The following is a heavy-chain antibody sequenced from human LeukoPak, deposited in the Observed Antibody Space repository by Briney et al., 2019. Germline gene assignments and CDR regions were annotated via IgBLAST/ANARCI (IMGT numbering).Heavy chain of an antibody. D-gene: IGHD5-18*01. CDR2: ICSGGST. V-gene: IGHV3-53*01. CDR1: GFTFSSYS. J-gene: IGHJ6*02. Sequence: GGSLRLSCAASGFTFSSYSMNWVRQAPGKGLEWVSVICSGGSTYYADSVKGRFTISRDNSKNTLYLQMNSLRAEDTAVYYCARDSGAMGIYYYYGMDVWGQGTTVTVSS. CDR3: ARDSGAMGIYYYYGMDV.